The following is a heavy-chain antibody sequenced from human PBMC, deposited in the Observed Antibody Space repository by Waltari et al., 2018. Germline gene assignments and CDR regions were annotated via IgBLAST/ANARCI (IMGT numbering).Heavy chain of an antibody. CDR2: IRSKAYGGTT. CDR1: GYTFGDYP. V-gene: IGHV3-49*04. CDR3: TRDVGQQWLGQYFDY. J-gene: IGHJ4*02. D-gene: IGHD6-19*01. Sequence: EVQLVESGGGLVQPGRSLRPSCTASGYTFGDYPMSWVLQAPGKGLEWVGFIRSKAYGGTTEYAASVKGRFTISRDDSKSSAYLQMNSLKTEDTAVYYCTRDVGQQWLGQYFDYWGQGTLVTVSS.